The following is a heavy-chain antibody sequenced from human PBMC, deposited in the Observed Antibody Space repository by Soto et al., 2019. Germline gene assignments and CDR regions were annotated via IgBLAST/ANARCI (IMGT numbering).Heavy chain of an antibody. CDR3: ARPDVGLRVGYYYGMDV. CDR1: GYSFTSYW. Sequence: PGESLKISCKGSGYSFTSYWISWVRQMPGKGLEWMGRIDPSDSYTNYSPSFQGHVTISADKSISTAYLQWSSLKASDTAMYYCARPDVGLRVGYYYGMDVWGQGTTVTGSS. J-gene: IGHJ6*02. D-gene: IGHD1-26*01. V-gene: IGHV5-10-1*01. CDR2: IDPSDSYT.